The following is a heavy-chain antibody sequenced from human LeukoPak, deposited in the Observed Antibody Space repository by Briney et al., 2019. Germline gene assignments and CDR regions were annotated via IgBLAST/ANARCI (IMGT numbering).Heavy chain of an antibody. CDR1: GFTVSSNF. CDR2: IYSGGTT. CDR3: ARLIRGSGTYFNYEYFQH. Sequence: PGGSLRLSCAASGFTVSSNFMSWVRQAPGKGLEWVSVIYSGGTTYYADSLKGRFTISRDSSKNTLYLQMNSLRADDTAEYYCARLIRGSGTYFNYEYFQHWGQGTLVTVSS. V-gene: IGHV3-53*01. D-gene: IGHD3-10*01. J-gene: IGHJ1*01.